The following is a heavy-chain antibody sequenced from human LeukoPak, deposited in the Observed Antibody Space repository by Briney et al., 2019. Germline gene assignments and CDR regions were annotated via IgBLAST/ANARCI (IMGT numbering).Heavy chain of an antibody. Sequence: PSETLSLTCAVHGGSFSGYYWSWIRQPPGKGLEWIGEINHSGSTNYNPSLKSRVTISVDTSKNQFSLKLSSVTAADTAVYYCARRRLGGNWNSKEGAWFDPWGQGTLVTVSS. CDR1: GGSFSGYY. CDR2: INHSGST. V-gene: IGHV4-34*01. J-gene: IGHJ5*02. CDR3: ARRRLGGNWNSKEGAWFDP. D-gene: IGHD1-7*01.